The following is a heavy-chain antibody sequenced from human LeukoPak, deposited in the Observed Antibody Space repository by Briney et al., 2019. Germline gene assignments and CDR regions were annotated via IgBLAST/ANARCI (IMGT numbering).Heavy chain of an antibody. CDR1: GFTFSSYA. J-gene: IGHJ4*02. CDR3: VRAAAKGLNLYFDS. V-gene: IGHV3-23*01. CDR2: ISGSGGST. D-gene: IGHD6-13*01. Sequence: PGGSLRLSCAASGFTFSSYAMSWVRQAPGKGLEWVSSISGSGGSTYYADSVKGRFTISRDNSKNTLYLQTNSLRTEDTAVYYCVRAAAKGLNLYFDSWGRGKLVTASA.